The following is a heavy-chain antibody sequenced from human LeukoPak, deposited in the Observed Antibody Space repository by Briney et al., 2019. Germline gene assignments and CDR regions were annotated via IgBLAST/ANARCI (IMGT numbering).Heavy chain of an antibody. D-gene: IGHD5-18*01. CDR3: VSPRGFSYGYDY. J-gene: IGHJ4*02. CDR2: IYYSKNT. Sequence: KPGGSLRLSCAASGFTFSNNRMSWVRQPPGKGLEWIGSIYYSKNTYYNPSLKSRVTISADTSKNQFSLTLGSVSATDTAVYYCVSPRGFSYGYDYWGQGTLVTVSS. V-gene: IGHV4-39*01. CDR1: GFTFSNNR.